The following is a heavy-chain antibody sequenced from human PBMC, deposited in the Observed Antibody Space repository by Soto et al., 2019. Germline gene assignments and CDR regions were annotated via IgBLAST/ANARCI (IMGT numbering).Heavy chain of an antibody. J-gene: IGHJ4*02. V-gene: IGHV3-74*01. CDR1: GLTFSDFW. Sequence: GGSLRLSCAVSGLTFSDFWLHWVRQAPGKGLVWVARINNDGSDTSYADSVKGRFTMSRDNAKNMVYLQMNSLGVEDTAVYYCGSVFEYWGQGTQVTVSS. CDR2: INNDGSDT. CDR3: GSVFEY.